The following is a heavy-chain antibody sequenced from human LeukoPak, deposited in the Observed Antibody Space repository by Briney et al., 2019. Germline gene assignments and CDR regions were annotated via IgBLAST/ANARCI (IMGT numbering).Heavy chain of an antibody. D-gene: IGHD3-10*01. Sequence: PSETLSLTCTVSRGSISSYYWSWIRQPPGKGLEWIGYIHYSGSTNYNPSLKSRVTISVDTSKNQFSLKLSSVTAADTAVYYCARDGSVLWFGELGDAFGIWGQGTMVNVSS. CDR2: IHYSGST. J-gene: IGHJ3*02. CDR1: RGSISSYY. V-gene: IGHV4-59*12. CDR3: ARDGSVLWFGELGDAFGI.